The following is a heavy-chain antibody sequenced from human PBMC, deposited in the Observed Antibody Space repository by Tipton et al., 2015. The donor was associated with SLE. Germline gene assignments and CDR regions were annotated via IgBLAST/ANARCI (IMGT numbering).Heavy chain of an antibody. Sequence: VQLVQSGAEVKKPGATLKISCKVSGYTFADYYMNWVRQAPGKGLEWMGLVDAKGGETIYAENFQGRVTITADTSTDTAYMELRGLRSEDTAVYYCAKEGAYYMDVWGKGTTVTVSS. V-gene: IGHV1-69-2*01. CDR2: VDAKGGET. J-gene: IGHJ6*03. CDR3: AKEGAYYMDV. CDR1: GYTFADYY.